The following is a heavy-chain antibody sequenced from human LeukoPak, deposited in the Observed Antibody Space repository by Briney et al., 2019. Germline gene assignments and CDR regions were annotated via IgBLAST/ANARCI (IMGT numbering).Heavy chain of an antibody. CDR2: INHSGST. D-gene: IGHD2-2*01. CDR3: ARHRDLPAESDY. Sequence: SETLSLTCAVYGGSFSGYYWSWIRQPPGKGLEWIGEINHSGSTNYNPSLKSRVTISVDTSKNQFSLKLSSATAADTAVYYCARHRDLPAESDYWGQGTLVTVSS. CDR1: GGSFSGYY. J-gene: IGHJ4*02. V-gene: IGHV4-34*01.